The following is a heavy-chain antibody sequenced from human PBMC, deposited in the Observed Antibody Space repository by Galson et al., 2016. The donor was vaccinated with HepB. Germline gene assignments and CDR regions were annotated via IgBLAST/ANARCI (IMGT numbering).Heavy chain of an antibody. V-gene: IGHV2-5*02. D-gene: IGHD1-7*01. Sequence: PALVKPTQTLTLTCSFSGFSLNASRLDVAWIRQPPGKALEWLALIYWDVDKRYSPSLKSRLTITKDTSNNQVVLTMTDMAPVDTATYFCARVRDGLELYFDSWGQGTLVTVSS. CDR3: ARVRDGLELYFDS. CDR1: GFSLNASRLD. J-gene: IGHJ4*02. CDR2: IYWDVDK.